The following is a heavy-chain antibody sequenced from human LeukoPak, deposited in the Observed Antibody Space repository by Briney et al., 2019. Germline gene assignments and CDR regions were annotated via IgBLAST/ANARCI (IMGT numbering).Heavy chain of an antibody. D-gene: IGHD1-26*01. CDR2: ISGSGGST. CDR3: AKRPLRNSGSYYFDY. J-gene: IGHJ4*02. Sequence: GGSLRLSCAASGFTFSNYWMHWVRQAPGKGLVWVSAISGSGGSTYYADSVKGRFTISRDNSKNTLYLQMNSLRAEDTAVYYCAKRPLRNSGSYYFDYWGQGTLVTVSS. CDR1: GFTFSNYW. V-gene: IGHV3-23*01.